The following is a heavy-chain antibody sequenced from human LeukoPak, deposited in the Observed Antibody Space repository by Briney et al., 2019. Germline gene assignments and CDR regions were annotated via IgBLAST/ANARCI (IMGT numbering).Heavy chain of an antibody. D-gene: IGHD4-23*01. J-gene: IGHJ4*02. CDR2: ISGSGGST. CDR3: AKSPYGGRYYFDN. V-gene: IGHV3-23*01. CDR1: GFTFSSYA. Sequence: GGSLRLSCAASGFTFSSYAMSWVRQAPGKGLEWVSAISGSGGSTYYAGSGEGGFTISRANSKNTLYLQMNSLRAEDTAVYYCAKSPYGGRYYFDNWGQGTLVTVSS.